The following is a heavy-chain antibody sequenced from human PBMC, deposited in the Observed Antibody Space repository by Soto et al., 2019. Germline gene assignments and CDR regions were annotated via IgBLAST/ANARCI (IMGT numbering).Heavy chain of an antibody. J-gene: IGHJ6*02. CDR3: AREAPRYYYYDSSGYYPLPLYGMDV. CDR2: ISAYNGNT. V-gene: IGHV1-18*01. Sequence: AASVKVSCKASGYTFTSYGISWVRQAPGQGLEWMGWISAYNGNTNYAQKLQGRVTMTTDTSTSTAYMELRSLRSDDTAVYYCAREAPRYYYYDSSGYYPLPLYGMDVWGQGTTVTVSS. D-gene: IGHD3-22*01. CDR1: GYTFTSYG.